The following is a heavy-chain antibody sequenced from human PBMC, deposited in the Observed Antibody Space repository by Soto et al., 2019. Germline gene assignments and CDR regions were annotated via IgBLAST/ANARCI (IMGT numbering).Heavy chain of an antibody. V-gene: IGHV3-53*02. Sequence: EVQLVETGGGLIQPGGSLRLSCAASGFTVSSNYMSWVRQAPGKGLEWVSVIYSGGSTYYADSVKGRFTISRDNSKNTLYLQMNSLRAEDTAVYYCARSGDSSGYGYFDYWGQGTLVTVSS. CDR3: ARSGDSSGYGYFDY. J-gene: IGHJ4*02. CDR1: GFTVSSNY. CDR2: IYSGGST. D-gene: IGHD3-22*01.